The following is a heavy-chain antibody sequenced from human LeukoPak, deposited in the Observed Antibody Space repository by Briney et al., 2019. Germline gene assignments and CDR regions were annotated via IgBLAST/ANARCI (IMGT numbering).Heavy chain of an antibody. D-gene: IGHD4-11*01. CDR3: ASLDYSNWFDP. CDR1: GYTFTSYG. Sequence: GASVKVSCKASGYTFTSYGISWVRQAPGQGLEWMGWINPNSGGTNYAQKFQGRVTMTRDTSISTAYMELSRLRSDDTAVYYCASLDYSNWFDPWGQGTLVTVSS. CDR2: INPNSGGT. V-gene: IGHV1-2*02. J-gene: IGHJ5*02.